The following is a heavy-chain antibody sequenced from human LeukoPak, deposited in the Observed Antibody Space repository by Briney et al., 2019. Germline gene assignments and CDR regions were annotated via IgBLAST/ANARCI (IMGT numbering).Heavy chain of an antibody. J-gene: IGHJ5*02. D-gene: IGHD3-10*01. Sequence: ASVKVSCKASGYTFTTYYMHWVRQAPGQGLEWMGIINPSGGSTSYAQKFQGRVTMTRDTSTSTVYMELSSLRSEDTAVYYCARSDNMERTRTLWFGESFNWFDPWGQGTLVTVSS. CDR2: INPSGGST. CDR3: ARSDNMERTRTLWFGESFNWFDP. CDR1: GYTFTTYY. V-gene: IGHV1-46*01.